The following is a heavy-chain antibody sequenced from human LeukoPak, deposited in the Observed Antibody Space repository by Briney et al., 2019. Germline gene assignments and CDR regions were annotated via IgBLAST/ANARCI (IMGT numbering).Heavy chain of an antibody. V-gene: IGHV3-23*01. CDR1: GFTFSSYA. CDR2: ISGSGGST. Sequence: PGGSLRLFCSASGFTFSSYAMSWVRQAPGKGLEWVSAISGSGGSTYYADSVEGRFTISRDNSKNTLYLQMNSLRAEDTAVYYCARQSRDGYNYFDYWGQGTLVTVSS. J-gene: IGHJ4*02. D-gene: IGHD5-24*01. CDR3: ARQSRDGYNYFDY.